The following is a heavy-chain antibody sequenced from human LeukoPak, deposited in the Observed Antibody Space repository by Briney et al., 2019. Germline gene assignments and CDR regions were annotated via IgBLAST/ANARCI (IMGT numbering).Heavy chain of an antibody. CDR3: AREGAYTVATGGFFEA. D-gene: IGHD3-16*01. V-gene: IGHV3-30*04. CDR1: GFPFSKFA. J-gene: IGHJ5*02. CDR2: LASDGGLE. Sequence: GRSLRLSCEASGFPFSKFAMPTVRQAPGTGLESLSVLASDGGLEYSADSVKGRFTIARDNSKNTLFLQMDRLRPEDTAVYYCAREGAYTVATGGFFEAWGQGTLVTVSS.